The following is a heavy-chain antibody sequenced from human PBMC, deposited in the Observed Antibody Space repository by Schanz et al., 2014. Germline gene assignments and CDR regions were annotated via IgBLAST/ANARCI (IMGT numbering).Heavy chain of an antibody. D-gene: IGHD3-10*01. V-gene: IGHV3-11*01. J-gene: IGHJ4*02. CDR2: ITYNGGTI. Sequence: VQLVESGGGLVQPGGSLRLSCTASGFTFSDYWMSWVRQAPGKGLEWISYITYNGGTIYYADSVKGRFTISRDNSKNSLYLQMNSLRAEDTAVYYCARIGGSVFDYWAQGTLVTVSS. CDR1: GFTFSDYW. CDR3: ARIGGSVFDY.